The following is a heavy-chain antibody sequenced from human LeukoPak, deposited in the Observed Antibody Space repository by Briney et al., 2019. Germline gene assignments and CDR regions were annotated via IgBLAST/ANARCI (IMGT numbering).Heavy chain of an antibody. V-gene: IGHV1-69*04. J-gene: IGHJ4*02. CDR1: GGTFSSYA. CDR2: IIPILGIA. D-gene: IGHD4-17*01. Sequence: SVKVSCKASGGTFSSYAISWVRQAPGQGLEWMGRIIPILGIANYAQKFQGRVTITADKSTSTAYMELSSLRSEDTAVYYCARDHDYGDYGSPDYWGQGTLVAVSS. CDR3: ARDHDYGDYGSPDY.